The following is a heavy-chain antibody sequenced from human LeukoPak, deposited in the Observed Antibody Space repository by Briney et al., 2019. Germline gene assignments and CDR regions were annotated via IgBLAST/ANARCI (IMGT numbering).Heavy chain of an antibody. Sequence: GGSLRLSCAASGFTFSSYWMHWVRQDPGKGLVWVSRIKSDGSITSYADSVKGRFTISRDNAKNSLYLQMNSLRVEDTAVYYCAGSDTIGYSPREWDYWYFDLWGRGTLVTVSS. V-gene: IGHV3-74*01. CDR3: AGSDTIGYSPREWDYWYFDL. CDR1: GFTFSSYW. J-gene: IGHJ2*01. D-gene: IGHD3-22*01. CDR2: IKSDGSIT.